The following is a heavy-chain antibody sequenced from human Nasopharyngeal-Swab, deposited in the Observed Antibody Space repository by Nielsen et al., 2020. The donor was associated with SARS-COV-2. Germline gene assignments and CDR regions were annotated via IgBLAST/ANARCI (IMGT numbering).Heavy chain of an antibody. D-gene: IGHD4-23*01. CDR3: VKDTDAVVTRALDI. V-gene: IGHV3-9*01. J-gene: IGHJ3*02. Sequence: SLKISCAASGLNFDNYAMHRVRQIPGKGLEWVSAISWNSGNTGYAGSVKGRFTISRDNAKNSVFLQMNSLTPEDTALYYCVKDTDAVVTRALDIWGRGTMVTVSS. CDR2: ISWNSGNT. CDR1: GLNFDNYA.